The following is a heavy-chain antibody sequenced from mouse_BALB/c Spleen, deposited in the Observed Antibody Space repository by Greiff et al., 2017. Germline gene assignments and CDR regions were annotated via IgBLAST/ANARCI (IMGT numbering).Heavy chain of an antibody. CDR3: ARVGYGYPFDY. Sequence: EVKLVESGPGLVKPSQSLSLTCTVTGYSITSDYAWNWIRQFPGNKLEWMGYISYSGSTSYNPSLKSRISITRDTSKNQFFLQLNSVTTEDTATYYCARVGYGYPFDYWGQGTTLTVSS. V-gene: IGHV3-2*02. J-gene: IGHJ2*01. CDR2: ISYSGST. D-gene: IGHD2-2*01. CDR1: GYSITSDYA.